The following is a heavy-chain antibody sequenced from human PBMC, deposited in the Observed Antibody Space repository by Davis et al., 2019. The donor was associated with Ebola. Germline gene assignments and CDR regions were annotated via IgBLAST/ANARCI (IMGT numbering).Heavy chain of an antibody. V-gene: IGHV4-31*03. CDR1: GGSISSGGYY. D-gene: IGHD2-21*01. CDR2: IYYSGST. J-gene: IGHJ2*01. CDR3: ARGLLFYWYFDL. Sequence: PSETLSLTCTVSGGSISSGGYYWSWIRQHPGKGLEWIGYIYYSGSTYYNPSLKSRVTISVDTSKNQFSLKLSSVTAADTAVYYCARGLLFYWYFDLWGRGTLVTVSS.